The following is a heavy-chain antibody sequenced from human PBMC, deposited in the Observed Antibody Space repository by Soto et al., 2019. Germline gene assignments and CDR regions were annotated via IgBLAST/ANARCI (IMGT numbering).Heavy chain of an antibody. CDR2: IYYSGST. J-gene: IGHJ5*02. CDR3: ARDVNCYGSGSPPRWFDP. V-gene: IGHV4-30-4*01. D-gene: IGHD3-10*01. CDR1: GGSISSGDYY. Sequence: SETLSLTCTVSGGSISSGDYYWSWIRQPPGKGLEWIGYIYYSGSTYYNPSLKSRVTISVDTSKNQFSLKLSSVTAAGTAVYYCARDVNCYGSGSPPRWFDPWGQGTLVTVSS.